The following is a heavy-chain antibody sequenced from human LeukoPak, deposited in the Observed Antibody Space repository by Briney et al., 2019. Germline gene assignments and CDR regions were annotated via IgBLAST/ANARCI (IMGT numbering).Heavy chain of an antibody. CDR3: ARDRGYYGSGRANAFDI. Sequence: PSETLPLTCTVSGGSISSYYWSWIRQPAGKGLEWIGRIYTSGSTNYNPSLKSRVTMSVDTSKNQFSLKLSSVTAADTAMYYCARDRGYYGSGRANAFDIWGHGTMVTVSS. CDR2: IYTSGST. J-gene: IGHJ3*02. CDR1: GGSISSYY. V-gene: IGHV4-4*07. D-gene: IGHD3-10*01.